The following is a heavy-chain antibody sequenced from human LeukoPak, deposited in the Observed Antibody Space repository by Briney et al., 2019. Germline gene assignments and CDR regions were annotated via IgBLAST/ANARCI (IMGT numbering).Heavy chain of an antibody. CDR3: AKDPERGRREIAARRFSNWFDP. Sequence: GGSLRLSCAASGFTFSSYGMHWVRQAPGKGLEWVAFIRYDGSNKYYADSVKGRFTISRDNSKNTLYLQMNSLRAEDTAVYYCAKDPERGRREIAARRFSNWFDPWGQGTLVTVSS. D-gene: IGHD6-6*01. CDR2: IRYDGSNK. J-gene: IGHJ5*02. V-gene: IGHV3-30*02. CDR1: GFTFSSYG.